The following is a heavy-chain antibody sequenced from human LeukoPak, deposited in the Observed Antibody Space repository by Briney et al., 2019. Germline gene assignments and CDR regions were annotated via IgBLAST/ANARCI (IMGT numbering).Heavy chain of an antibody. CDR1: GFTFRDYS. V-gene: IGHV3-21*01. CDR3: VRDLMAMGATTAYLHQ. D-gene: IGHD1-26*01. J-gene: IGHJ1*01. CDR2: ISRSSRHL. Sequence: GGSLTLSCAASGFTFRDYSMNWVRQAPGKGLEWVSSISRSSRHLYYGGSVKGRFSISRDDAKNSLHLQMNSLRAEDTAVYYCVRDLMAMGATTAYLHQWGQGTLVTVSS.